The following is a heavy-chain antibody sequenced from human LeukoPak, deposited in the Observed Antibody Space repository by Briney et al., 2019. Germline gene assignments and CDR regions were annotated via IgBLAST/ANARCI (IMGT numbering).Heavy chain of an antibody. CDR3: ARDRDGYDEGDAFDI. V-gene: IGHV4-4*07. CDR2: IHTSGST. Sequence: SETLSLTCTVSGGSISSYYWSWIRQPAGKGLEWIGRIHTSGSTNYNPSLKSRVTMSVDTSKNQFSLKLSSVTAADTAVYYCARDRDGYDEGDAFDIWGQGTMVTVSS. D-gene: IGHD5-12*01. J-gene: IGHJ3*02. CDR1: GGSISSYY.